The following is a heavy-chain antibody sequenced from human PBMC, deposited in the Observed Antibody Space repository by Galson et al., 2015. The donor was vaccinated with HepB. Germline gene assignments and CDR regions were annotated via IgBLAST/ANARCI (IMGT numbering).Heavy chain of an antibody. V-gene: IGHV3-48*02. Sequence: SLRLSCAASGFTFSSYNMNWVRQAPGKGLEWVSYISYNGGTIYYAASVKGRFTISRDAAKTSLFLQMNGLRDEDTAVYYCARATHDYTNYRWFDVWGQGAQVTVSS. D-gene: IGHD4-11*01. J-gene: IGHJ5*02. CDR3: ARATHDYTNYRWFDV. CDR1: GFTFSSYN. CDR2: ISYNGGTI.